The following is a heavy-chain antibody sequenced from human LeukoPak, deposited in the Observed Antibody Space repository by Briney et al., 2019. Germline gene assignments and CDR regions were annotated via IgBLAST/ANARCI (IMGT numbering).Heavy chain of an antibody. J-gene: IGHJ4*02. CDR2: ISGSGGST. CDR1: GFTFYPYA. D-gene: IGHD3-10*01. Sequence: GGSLRLSCSASGFTFYPYAMSWVRQGPGKGVGLVLAISGSGGSTYYAGSVKGRFTISRDNSKNTLYLQMNSLRAEDTAVYYCAKDQEKDHYYGSGSGYWGQGTLVTVSS. CDR3: AKDQEKDHYYGSGSGY. V-gene: IGHV3-23*01.